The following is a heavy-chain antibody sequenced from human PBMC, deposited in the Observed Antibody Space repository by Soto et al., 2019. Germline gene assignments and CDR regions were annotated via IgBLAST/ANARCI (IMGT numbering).Heavy chain of an antibody. D-gene: IGHD4-17*01. V-gene: IGHV3-30-3*01. CDR3: ASEPGSLYGDARLSWLDHWYFDL. J-gene: IGHJ2*01. Sequence: QVQLVESGGGVVQPGRSLRLSCAASGFTFSSYAMHWVRQAPGKGLEWVAVISYDGSNKYYADFVKGRFTISRDNSKNSLYQQMNSLRADDTAVYSCASEPGSLYGDARLSWLDHWYFDLWGRGTLVTVSS. CDR1: GFTFSSYA. CDR2: ISYDGSNK.